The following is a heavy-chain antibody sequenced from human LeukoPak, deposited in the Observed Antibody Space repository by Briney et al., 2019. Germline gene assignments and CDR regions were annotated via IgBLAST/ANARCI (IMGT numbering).Heavy chain of an antibody. D-gene: IGHD3-22*01. J-gene: IGHJ4*02. CDR3: ARSHPSDTSGWSNPYFDK. Sequence: GGSLSLSCAVSGFTFSNYGIRWVRQAPGKGLGWVVLISYDGSNTWYADSVKGRFTISRDNSKNTLYLQMTSLGVEDTALYYCARSHPSDTSGWSNPYFDKWGQGTLVTVSS. CDR1: GFTFSNYG. V-gene: IGHV3-30*04. CDR2: ISYDGSNT.